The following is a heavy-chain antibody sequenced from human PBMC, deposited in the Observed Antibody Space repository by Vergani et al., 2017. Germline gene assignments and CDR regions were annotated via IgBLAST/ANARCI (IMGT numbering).Heavy chain of an antibody. CDR1: GFTFIMHA. V-gene: IGHV3-23*01. D-gene: IGHD6-19*01. CDR3: AKFHPSEVACTFGVFDI. J-gene: IGHJ3*02. CDR2: LSASDRRT. Sequence: EVQLLESGGDLVKPGGSLRLSCAASGFTFIMHAMSWVRQAPGKGLEWVSTLSASDRRTHYADSVKGRFTISRDISKDTLFLHMNSLRPEDTAVYYCAKFHPSEVACTFGVFDISVQVT.